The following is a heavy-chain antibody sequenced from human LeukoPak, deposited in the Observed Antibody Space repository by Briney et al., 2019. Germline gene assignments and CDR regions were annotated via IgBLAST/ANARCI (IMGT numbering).Heavy chain of an antibody. J-gene: IGHJ3*02. CDR3: ARAILGDQLLHDAFDI. D-gene: IGHD2-2*01. CDR1: GYTFTSYG. V-gene: IGHV1-18*01. CDR2: ISAYNGNT. Sequence: ASVKVSCKASGYTFTSYGISWVRQAPGQGLEWMGWISAYNGNTNYAQKLQGRVTMTTDTSTSTAYMELRSLRSDDTAVYYCARAILGDQLLHDAFDIWGQGTMVTVSS.